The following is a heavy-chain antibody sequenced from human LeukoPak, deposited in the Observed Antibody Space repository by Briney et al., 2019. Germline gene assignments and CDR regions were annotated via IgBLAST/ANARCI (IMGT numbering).Heavy chain of an antibody. J-gene: IGHJ2*01. CDR3: ARPPRRAAHGYFDL. CDR1: GGSFSSYY. CDR2: INHTGST. D-gene: IGHD2-15*01. V-gene: IGHV4-34*01. Sequence: KTSETLSLTCAVYGGSFSSYYWSWIRQPPGKGGEWNGEINHTGSTNYNPSLKGRVTISVDTSKNQFSLKLSSVTAADTAVYYCARPPRRAAHGYFDLWGRGTLVTVS.